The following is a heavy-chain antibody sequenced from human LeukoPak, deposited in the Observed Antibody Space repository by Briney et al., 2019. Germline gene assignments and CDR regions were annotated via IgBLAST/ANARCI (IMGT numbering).Heavy chain of an antibody. J-gene: IGHJ4*02. CDR2: IFYGGST. V-gene: IGHV4-39*07. D-gene: IGHD5-12*01. CDR3: ARVVTTSGFHFDY. Sequence: SETLSLTCTVSGDSIYNSDYYWGWIRQPPEKGLEWIGSIFYGGSTYNPSFESRVTVSIATSKSQFSLNLRSVTAADTAVYHCARVVTTSGFHFDYWGQGTLVTVSS. CDR1: GDSIYNSDYY.